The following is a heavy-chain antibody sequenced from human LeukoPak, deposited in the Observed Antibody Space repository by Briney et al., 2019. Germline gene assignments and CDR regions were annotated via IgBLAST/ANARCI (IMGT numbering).Heavy chain of an antibody. Sequence: GESLKISCKGSGYSFTSYWIGWVRQMPGKGLEWMGIIYPGDSDTRYSPSFQGQVTISADKSISTAYLQWSSLKASDTAMYYCARHRYYYDSSGYYSPNDAFDIWGQGTMVTVSS. CDR3: ARHRYYYDSSGYYSPNDAFDI. CDR1: GYSFTSYW. V-gene: IGHV5-51*01. D-gene: IGHD3-22*01. J-gene: IGHJ3*02. CDR2: IYPGDSDT.